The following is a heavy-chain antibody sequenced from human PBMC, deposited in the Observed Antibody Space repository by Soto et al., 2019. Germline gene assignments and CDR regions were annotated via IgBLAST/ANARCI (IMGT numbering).Heavy chain of an antibody. J-gene: IGHJ6*02. CDR3: ARVAYCSGGSCYSGYYYYGMDV. CDR2: IYYSGST. CDR1: GGSISGSSYY. Sequence: SETLSLTCTVSGGSISGSSYYWGWIRQPPGKGLEWIGNIYYSGSTYYNPSLKSRVTISVDTSKNQFSLKLSSVTAADTAVYYCARVAYCSGGSCYSGYYYYGMDVWGQGTTVTVSS. V-gene: IGHV4-39*07. D-gene: IGHD2-15*01.